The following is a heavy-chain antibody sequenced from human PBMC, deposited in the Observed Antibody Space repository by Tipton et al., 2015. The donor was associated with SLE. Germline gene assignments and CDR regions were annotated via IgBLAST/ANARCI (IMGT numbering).Heavy chain of an antibody. D-gene: IGHD5-18*01. Sequence: QVQLVQSGAEVKKPGASVKVSCTASGYTLSNYDINWVRQATGQGLEWLAWMNPNNGNSGYAQKFQGRVTMTRNTSISTAYMELSSLKSEDTAVYYCARGRVDRGTVVGVTIDYWGQGTLVTVSS. CDR3: ARGRVDRGTVVGVTIDY. J-gene: IGHJ4*02. V-gene: IGHV1-8*01. CDR1: GYTLSNYD. CDR2: MNPNNGNS.